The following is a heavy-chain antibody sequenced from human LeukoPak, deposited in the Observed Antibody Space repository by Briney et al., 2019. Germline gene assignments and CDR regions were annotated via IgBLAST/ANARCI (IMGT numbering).Heavy chain of an antibody. CDR1: GFSLSTSGMC. CDR3: AHKEYYALGSLGDSFDY. J-gene: IGHJ4*02. V-gene: IGHV2-70*12. Sequence: SGPALVKPTQTLTLTCTFSGFSLSTSGMCVSWIRQPPGKALEWLALIYWDDDKYYSTSLKTRLTISKDTSKNQVVLTMPNMDPVDTATYYCAHKEYYALGSLGDSFDYWGQGTLVTVSS. D-gene: IGHD3-10*01. CDR2: IYWDDDK.